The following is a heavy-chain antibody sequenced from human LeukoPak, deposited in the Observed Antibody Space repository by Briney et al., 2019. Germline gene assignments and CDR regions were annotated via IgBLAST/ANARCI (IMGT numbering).Heavy chain of an antibody. D-gene: IGHD4-17*01. CDR3: AREVTTTVNWYFDL. Sequence: SETLSLTCTVSGGSISSGGYYWSWIRQPPGKGLEWIGYIFDSGDTYYNPSLKSRVIISGDMSKNQFSLKLSSVTAADTAVYYCAREVTTTVNWYFDLWGRGTLVTVSS. V-gene: IGHV4-30-2*05. CDR1: GGSISSGGYY. CDR2: IFDSGDT. J-gene: IGHJ2*01.